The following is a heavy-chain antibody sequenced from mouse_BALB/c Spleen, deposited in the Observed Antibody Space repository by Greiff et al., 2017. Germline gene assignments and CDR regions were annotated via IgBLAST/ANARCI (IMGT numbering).Heavy chain of an antibody. D-gene: IGHD4-1*01. CDR3: TREDWDVYYLDY. J-gene: IGHJ2*01. CDR1: GFTFSSYT. Sequence: EVKLMESGGGLVKPGGSLKLSCAASGFTFSSYTMSWVRQTPEKRLEWVATISSGGSYTYYPDSVKGRFTISIDNAKNTLYLQMSSLKSEDTAMYYCTREDWDVYYLDYWGQGTTRTVSS. V-gene: IGHV5-6-4*01. CDR2: ISSGGSYT.